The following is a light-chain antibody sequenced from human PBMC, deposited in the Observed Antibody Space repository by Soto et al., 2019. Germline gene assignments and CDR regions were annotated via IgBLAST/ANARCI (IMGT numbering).Light chain of an antibody. V-gene: IGLV2-14*01. CDR3: SSYTGDSIV. J-gene: IGLJ3*02. CDR1: SSDVGGYND. Sequence: QSVLTQPASVSGSPGQSITVSCTGTSSDVGGYNDVSWYQQYPGTAPKLLIYEVSNRPSGVSNRFSGSKSGNTASLTISGLQAEDEGDYYCSSYTGDSIVFGGGTKLTVL. CDR2: EVS.